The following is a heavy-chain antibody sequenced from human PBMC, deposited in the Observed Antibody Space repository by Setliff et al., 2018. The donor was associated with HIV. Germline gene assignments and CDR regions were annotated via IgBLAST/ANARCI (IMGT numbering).Heavy chain of an antibody. CDR3: ARHDVASCGGDCRWPKAFDI. V-gene: IGHV4-59*08. D-gene: IGHD2-21*01. Sequence: PSETLSLTCNVSGGSISTYYWSWIRQPPGKGLEWLGYVSYSGSTNFNPSLESRLAMSVDMSKNHFSLKLRSVTAADTAVYYCARHDVASCGGDCRWPKAFDIWGQGTMVTVSS. J-gene: IGHJ3*02. CDR1: GGSISTYY. CDR2: VSYSGST.